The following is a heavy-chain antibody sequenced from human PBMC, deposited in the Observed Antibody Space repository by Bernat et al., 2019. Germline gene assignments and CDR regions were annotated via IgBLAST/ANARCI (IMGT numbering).Heavy chain of an antibody. D-gene: IGHD3-16*02. V-gene: IGHV4-38-2*02. Sequence: QVQLQESGPGLVKPSETLSLTCAVSGYSISSGYYWGWIRQPPGKGLEWIGSIYHSGSTYYNPSLKSRVTISVDTSKSRFSLKLSSVTAADTAVYYCAREGNYVWGSYRSPRGYNWFDPWGQGTLVTVSS. CDR1: GYSISSGYY. CDR2: IYHSGST. J-gene: IGHJ5*02. CDR3: AREGNYVWGSYRSPRGYNWFDP.